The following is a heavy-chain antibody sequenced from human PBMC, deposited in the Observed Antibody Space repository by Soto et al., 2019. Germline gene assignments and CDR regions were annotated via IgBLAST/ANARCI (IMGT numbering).Heavy chain of an antibody. D-gene: IGHD1-1*01. Sequence: EVQLLESGGGLVQPGGSLRLSCAASGFTFRSFAMTWVRQTPGKGLKWVSTIDGGGGTTYYSDSVKGRFAISRDNSKNTVYLKMNNLSAEETAVYYCVNESLDRRTFDIWGQGTMVTVSS. CDR3: VNESLDRRTFDI. CDR1: GFTFRSFA. CDR2: IDGGGGTT. J-gene: IGHJ3*02. V-gene: IGHV3-23*01.